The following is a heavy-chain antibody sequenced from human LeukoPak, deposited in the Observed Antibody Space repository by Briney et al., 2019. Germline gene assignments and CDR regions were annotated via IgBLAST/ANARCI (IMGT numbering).Heavy chain of an antibody. CDR2: IYPADSDT. V-gene: IGHV5-51*01. CDR1: GYSFTYYW. Sequence: GESLKISCKGSGYSFTYYWIGWVRQMPGEGLEWMGIIYPADSDTRYSPSFQGQVTISADKSTSTAYLQWSSLKASDTAMYYCARQDGRALYYFDYWDQGTLVTVSS. J-gene: IGHJ4*02. CDR3: ARQDGRALYYFDY. D-gene: IGHD5-24*01.